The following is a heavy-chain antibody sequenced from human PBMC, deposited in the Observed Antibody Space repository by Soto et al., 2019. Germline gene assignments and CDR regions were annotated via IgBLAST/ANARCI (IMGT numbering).Heavy chain of an antibody. V-gene: IGHV1-69*01. D-gene: IGHD3-22*01. CDR3: ARAGRSYYVSSGYFSLDY. J-gene: IGHJ4*02. CDR1: GGTFNNYA. CDR2: IIPLFGAA. Sequence: QVLLVQSGAEAKKPGSSVKVSCKASGGTFNNYAITWVRQAPGQGLEWMGGIIPLFGAANYAQNFQGRVTITAEESTTTAYLELSSLRSEDTAIYYCARAGRSYYVSSGYFSLDYWGQGTLVTVSS.